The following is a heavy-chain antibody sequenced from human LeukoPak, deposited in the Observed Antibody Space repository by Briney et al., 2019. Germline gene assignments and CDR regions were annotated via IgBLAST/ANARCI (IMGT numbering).Heavy chain of an antibody. CDR3: ARRHQYRGKTYYFDY. J-gene: IGHJ4*02. V-gene: IGHV4-39*01. CDR1: GGSISSSSYY. D-gene: IGHD5-12*01. Sequence: SETLSLTCTVSGGSISSSSYYWGWIRQPPGKGLEWIGSIYYSGSTYYNPSLKSRVTISVDTSKNQFSLKLSSVTAADTAVYYCARRHQYRGKTYYFDYWGQGTLVTVSS. CDR2: IYYSGST.